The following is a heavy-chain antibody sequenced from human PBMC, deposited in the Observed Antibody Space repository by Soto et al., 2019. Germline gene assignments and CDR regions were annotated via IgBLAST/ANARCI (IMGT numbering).Heavy chain of an antibody. J-gene: IGHJ6*03. V-gene: IGHV3-11*01. CDR2: ISGRDGNI. Sequence: VQLVESGGGLVQPGGSLRLSCAASGFTFSDSFMSWSRQTPGKGLEWLSYISGRDGNIYYADSVRGRFTISRDNAKNSAFRQMNSLRAEDTAVYYCAGDQGPNYMAVWGKGTTVTVS. CDR1: GFTFSDSF. CDR3: AGDQGPNYMAV.